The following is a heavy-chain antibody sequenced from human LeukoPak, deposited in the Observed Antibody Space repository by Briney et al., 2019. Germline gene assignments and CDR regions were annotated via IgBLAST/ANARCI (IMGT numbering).Heavy chain of an antibody. CDR1: GFTFSGSA. Sequence: PGGSLRLSCAASGFTFSGSAMHWVRQASGKGLEWVGRIRCKANSYATAYAASVKGRFTISRDDSKNTAYLQMNSLKTEDTAVYYCTRPGVAVAGTSWFDPWGQGTLVTVSS. J-gene: IGHJ5*02. V-gene: IGHV3-73*01. D-gene: IGHD6-19*01. CDR3: TRPGVAVAGTSWFDP. CDR2: IRCKANSYAT.